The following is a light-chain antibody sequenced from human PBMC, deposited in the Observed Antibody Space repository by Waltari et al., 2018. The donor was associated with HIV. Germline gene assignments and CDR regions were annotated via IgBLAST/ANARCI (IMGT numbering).Light chain of an antibody. CDR3: TSYAGSDNLML. J-gene: IGLJ2*01. CDR1: SSNIGAGYA. CDR2: GNT. Sequence: QPVLTQPPSVSGAPGQRVTISCTWSSSNIGAGYAAHWYQQHPGTAPKLLIYGNTNRPSGVPDRFSGSKSGTSASLAITELQAEDEADYYCTSYAGSDNLMLFGGGTKVTVL. V-gene: IGLV1-40*01.